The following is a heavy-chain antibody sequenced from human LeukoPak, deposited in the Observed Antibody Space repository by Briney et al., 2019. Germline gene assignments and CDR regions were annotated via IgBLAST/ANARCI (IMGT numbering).Heavy chain of an antibody. CDR2: IYYSGST. J-gene: IGHJ4*02. Sequence: SETLALTCTVSGGSISSYYWSWIRQPPGKGLEWIGYIYYSGSTNYNPSLKSRVTISVDTSKNQFSLKLSSVTAADTAVYYCAGALGCYYDPYFDYWGQGTLVTVSS. D-gene: IGHD3-22*01. CDR1: GGSISSYY. CDR3: AGALGCYYDPYFDY. V-gene: IGHV4-59*01.